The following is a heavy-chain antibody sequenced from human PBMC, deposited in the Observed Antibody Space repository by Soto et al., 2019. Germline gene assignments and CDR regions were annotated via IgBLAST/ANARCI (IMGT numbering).Heavy chain of an antibody. CDR2: LQTDGSHP. Sequence: GGSLRLSCVASGFTFNYYWMHWVRQAPGEGLMWVSRLQTDGSHPNYADSVKGRFTISRDNAKNTLYLQMNSLRAEDTAVYYCAKGYYDTNFDYWGQGTLVTVSS. V-gene: IGHV3-74*01. CDR3: AKGYYDTNFDY. J-gene: IGHJ4*02. CDR1: GFTFNYYW. D-gene: IGHD3-22*01.